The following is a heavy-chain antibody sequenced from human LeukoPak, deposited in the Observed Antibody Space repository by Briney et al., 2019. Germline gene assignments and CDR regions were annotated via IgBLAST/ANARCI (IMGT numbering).Heavy chain of an antibody. CDR1: GGSFSSYY. CDR3: ARSIAGYYYGSGGRLDY. D-gene: IGHD3-10*01. Sequence: SETLSLTCTLSGGSFSSYYWSWIRQPPGKGLEWIGYIYYSGSTNYNPSLKSRVTISVDTSKNQFSLKLSSVTAADTAVYYCARSIAGYYYGSGGRLDYWGQGTLVTVSS. J-gene: IGHJ4*02. V-gene: IGHV4-59*12. CDR2: IYYSGST.